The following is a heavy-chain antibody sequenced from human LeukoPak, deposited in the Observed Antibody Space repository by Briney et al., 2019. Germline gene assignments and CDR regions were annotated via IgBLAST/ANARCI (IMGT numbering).Heavy chain of an antibody. Sequence: ASVKVSCKASGYTFTSYDINWVRQAPGQGLEWMGWINPNSGGTNYAQKFQGRVTMTRDTSISTAYMELSRLRSDDTAVYYCAREGANWGFDYWGQGTLVTVSS. V-gene: IGHV1-2*02. D-gene: IGHD4/OR15-4a*01. CDR1: GYTFTSYD. J-gene: IGHJ4*02. CDR2: INPNSGGT. CDR3: AREGANWGFDY.